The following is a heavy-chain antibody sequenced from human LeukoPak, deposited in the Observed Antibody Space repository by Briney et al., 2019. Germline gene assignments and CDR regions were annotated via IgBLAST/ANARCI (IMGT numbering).Heavy chain of an antibody. CDR3: ARSSGTGTFSY. CDR2: VYYGRSP. CDR1: WDSISRSTYY. J-gene: IGHJ4*02. D-gene: IGHD6-25*01. V-gene: IGHV4-39*02. Sequence: PSETLSLTFTVSWDSISRSTYYWACIRHPPGKGLEWIGSVYYGRSPYFNPSLESRATISVDTSKNHFSLKMSSVTAADTAVYYCARSSGTGTFSYWGQGTLVTVSS.